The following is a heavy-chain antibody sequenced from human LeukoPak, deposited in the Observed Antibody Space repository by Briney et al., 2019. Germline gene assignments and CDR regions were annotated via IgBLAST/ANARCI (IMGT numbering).Heavy chain of an antibody. CDR1: GFTFSSYA. CDR2: ISGSGGST. V-gene: IGHV3-23*01. D-gene: IGHD2-2*01. CDR3: ARVIGCSSTSCYGKKSDAFDI. J-gene: IGHJ3*02. Sequence: PGGSLRLSCAASGFTFSSYAMSWVRQAPGKGLEWVSAISGSGGSTYYADSVKGRFTISRDNSKNTLYLQMNSLRAEDTAVYYCARVIGCSSTSCYGKKSDAFDIWGQGTMVTVSS.